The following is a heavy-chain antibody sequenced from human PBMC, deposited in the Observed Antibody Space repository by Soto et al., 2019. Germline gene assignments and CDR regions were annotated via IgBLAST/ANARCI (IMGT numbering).Heavy chain of an antibody. CDR3: AKNGQPPCYYYGLDV. CDR1: GYTFTRYG. D-gene: IGHD2-8*01. V-gene: IGHV1-18*01. Sequence: QGHLVQSGAEVKKPGTSVKVSCKASGYTFTRYGISWVRQAPGQGLEWMGWISDYNGDTNYAQNLKGRVTITIDTSTSTAYMQLRSLTSDDTAVYYCAKNGQPPCYYYGLDVWGQGTTVAVSS. J-gene: IGHJ6*02. CDR2: ISDYNGDT.